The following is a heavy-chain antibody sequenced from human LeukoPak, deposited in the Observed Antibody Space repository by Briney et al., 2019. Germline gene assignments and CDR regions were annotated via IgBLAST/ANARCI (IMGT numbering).Heavy chain of an antibody. CDR1: GFTFSSYS. V-gene: IGHV3-21*01. J-gene: IGHJ4*02. D-gene: IGHD2-21*02. CDR3: ARDFTCGGDCYLYYFDY. CDR2: ISSSSSSSYI. Sequence: GGSLRLSCAASGFTFSSYSMNWVRQAPGKGLEWVSSISSSSSSSYIYYADSVKGRFTISRDNAKNSLYLQMNSLRAEDTAIYYCARDFTCGGDCYLYYFDYWGQGTLVTVSS.